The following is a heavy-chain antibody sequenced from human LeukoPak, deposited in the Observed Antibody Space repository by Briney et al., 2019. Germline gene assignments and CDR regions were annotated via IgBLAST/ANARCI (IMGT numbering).Heavy chain of an antibody. J-gene: IGHJ4*02. D-gene: IGHD3-22*01. V-gene: IGHV4-59*01. CDR3: ARDLYDSSGYYSDY. CDR2: IYYSGST. CDR1: GGSISSYY. Sequence: KPSETLSLTCTVSGGSISSYYWSWIRQPPGKGLEWIGYIYYSGSTNYNPSLKSRVTISVDTSKNQFSLKLSSVTAADTAVYYCARDLYDSSGYYSDYWGQGTLVTVSS.